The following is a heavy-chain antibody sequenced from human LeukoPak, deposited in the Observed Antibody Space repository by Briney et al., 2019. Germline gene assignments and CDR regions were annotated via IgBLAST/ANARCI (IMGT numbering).Heavy chain of an antibody. D-gene: IGHD3-22*01. J-gene: IGHJ4*02. V-gene: IGHV1-18*01. Sequence: ASVKVSCKASGYTFTSYGISWVRQAPGQGLEWMGWISAYNGNTNYAQKVQGRVSMTTDTPTSTAYMELRSLRSDDTAVYYCAREDSSGYYFDYWGQGTLVTVSS. CDR3: AREDSSGYYFDY. CDR2: ISAYNGNT. CDR1: GYTFTSYG.